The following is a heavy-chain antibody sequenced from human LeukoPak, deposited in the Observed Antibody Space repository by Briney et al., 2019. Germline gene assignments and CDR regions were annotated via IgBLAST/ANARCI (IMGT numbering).Heavy chain of an antibody. V-gene: IGHV1-3*01. J-gene: IGHJ4*02. D-gene: IGHD3-10*01. CDR1: GYTFTSYA. CDR2: INAGNGNT. Sequence: ASVEVSCKASGYTFTSYAMHWVRQAPGQRLEWMGWINAGNGNTKYSQKFQGRVTITRDTSASTAYMELSSLRSEDTAVYYCARDPLTPLGTMVRGVRRGFDYWGQGTLVTVSS. CDR3: ARDPLTPLGTMVRGVRRGFDY.